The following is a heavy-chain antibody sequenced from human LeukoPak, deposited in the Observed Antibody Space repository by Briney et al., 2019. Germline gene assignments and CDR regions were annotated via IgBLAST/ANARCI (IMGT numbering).Heavy chain of an antibody. D-gene: IGHD3-10*01. CDR3: ARWSHASGRWFLDN. V-gene: IGHV3-73*01. Sequence: GGSLRLSCAASGFSFSGSAMHWVRQASGKGLEWVGRIRSKAKNYATAYAASVKGRFTISRDDSKNTAYLQMNSLITEDTAVYYCARWSHASGRWFLDNWGRGTLVSVSS. CDR2: IRSKAKNYAT. J-gene: IGHJ4*02. CDR1: GFSFSGSA.